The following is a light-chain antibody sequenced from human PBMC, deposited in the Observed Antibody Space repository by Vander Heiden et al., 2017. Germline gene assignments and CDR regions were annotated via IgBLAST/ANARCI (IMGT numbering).Light chain of an antibody. CDR3: SSYAGSNNFDCYV. Sequence: QSALTQPPSASGSPGQSVTISCTGTSSDVGGYNYVSWYQQHPGKAPKLMIYEVSKRPSGVPDRFSGSKSGNTASLTVSGLQAEEEADDYCSSYAGSNNFDCYVFGTGTKVTVL. CDR1: SSDVGGYNY. CDR2: EVS. J-gene: IGLJ1*01. V-gene: IGLV2-8*01.